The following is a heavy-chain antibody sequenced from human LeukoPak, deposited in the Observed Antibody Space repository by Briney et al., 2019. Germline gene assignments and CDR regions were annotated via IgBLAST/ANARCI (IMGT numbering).Heavy chain of an antibody. CDR3: ARLVAGNPNAFDI. Sequence: GGSLRLSCAASGFTFSLYWMTWVRQSPGKGLEWVADINPDGSQKYSVDSVKGRFTISRDNAKNSLYLQMNSLRAEDTAVYYCARLVAGNPNAFDIWGQGTMVTVSS. CDR1: GFTFSLYW. CDR2: INPDGSQK. D-gene: IGHD6-19*01. V-gene: IGHV3-7*01. J-gene: IGHJ3*02.